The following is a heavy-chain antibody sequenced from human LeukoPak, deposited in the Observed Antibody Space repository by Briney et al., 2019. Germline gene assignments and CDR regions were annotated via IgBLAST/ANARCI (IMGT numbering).Heavy chain of an antibody. CDR3: AKGLTNLGDD. D-gene: IGHD3-9*01. Sequence: GGSLRLSCAASGFTFSTYGISWVRQAPGKGLEWVSGLSGSGSSAYYADSVKGRFTISRDNSKNTLYLQMNSLRPEDTAVYYCAKGLTNLGDDWGQGTLVTVSS. J-gene: IGHJ4*02. CDR2: LSGSGSSA. CDR1: GFTFSTYG. V-gene: IGHV3-23*01.